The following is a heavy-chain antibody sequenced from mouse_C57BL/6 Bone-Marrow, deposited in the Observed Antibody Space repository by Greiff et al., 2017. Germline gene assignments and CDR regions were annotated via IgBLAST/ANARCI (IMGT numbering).Heavy chain of an antibody. CDR3: ARFHYYYFDY. Sequence: QVQLQQPGAELVKPGASVKLSCKASGYTFTSYWMHWVKQRPGQGLEWIGMIHPNSGSTNYNEKFKSKATLTLDKSSSTAYMQLSSLTSEDSAVYYCARFHYYYFDYWGQGTTLTVSS. CDR2: IHPNSGST. D-gene: IGHD1-2*01. V-gene: IGHV1-64*01. CDR1: GYTFTSYW. J-gene: IGHJ2*01.